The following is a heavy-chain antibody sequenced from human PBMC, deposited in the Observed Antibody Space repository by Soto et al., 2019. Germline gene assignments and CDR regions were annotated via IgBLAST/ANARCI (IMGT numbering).Heavy chain of an antibody. CDR1: GFTFDDYA. J-gene: IGHJ3*02. Sequence: EVQLVESGGGLVQPGRSLTLSCAASGFTFDDYAMHWVRQAPGKGLEWVSGVYDLDGTYYADSVRGRFTTSIDSSRTTVYLQMRDLRPEDTALYFCATWHLREHAYDIWGQGTMVTVSS. CDR3: ATWHLREHAYDI. CDR2: VYDLDGT. V-gene: IGHV3-9*01. D-gene: IGHD5-12*01.